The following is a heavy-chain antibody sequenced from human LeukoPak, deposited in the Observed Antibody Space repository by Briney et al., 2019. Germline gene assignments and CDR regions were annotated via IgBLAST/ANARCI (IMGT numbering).Heavy chain of an antibody. J-gene: IGHJ3*02. D-gene: IGHD2-21*02. CDR3: ARDVTVDAFDI. CDR2: IYYSGST. V-gene: IGHV4-59*01. Sequence: PSETLSLICTVSGGPISSYYWTWIRQPPGKGLEWVGYIYYSGSTNYNPSLKSRVTISVDTSKNQFSLKLSSVTAADTAVYYCARDVTVDAFDIWGQGTMVTVSS. CDR1: GGPISSYY.